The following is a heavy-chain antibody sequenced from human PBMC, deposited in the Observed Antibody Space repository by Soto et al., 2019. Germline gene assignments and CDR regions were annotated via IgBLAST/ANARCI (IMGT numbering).Heavy chain of an antibody. CDR2: ISYNGSNK. CDR3: AKFEWATVTLWPGIEDYYYMDV. D-gene: IGHD4-17*01. V-gene: IGHV3-30*18. J-gene: IGHJ6*03. CDR1: GFTFSSYG. Sequence: PGGSLRLSCAASGFTFSSYGMHWVRQAPGKGLEWVAVISYNGSNKYYADSVKGRFTISRDNSKNTLYLQMNSLRAEDTAVYYCAKFEWATVTLWPGIEDYYYMDVWGKGTTVTVSS.